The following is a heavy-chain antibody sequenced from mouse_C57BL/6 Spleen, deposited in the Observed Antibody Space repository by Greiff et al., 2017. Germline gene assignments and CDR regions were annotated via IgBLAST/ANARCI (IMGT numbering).Heavy chain of an antibody. Sequence: EVKLQESGPGLVKPSQSLSLTCSVTGYSITSGYYWNWIRQFPGNKLEWMGYISYDGSNNYNPSLKNRISITRDTSKNQFFLKLNSVTTEDTATYYCARDYGSPFFAYWGQGTLVTVSA. CDR1: GYSITSGYY. J-gene: IGHJ3*01. V-gene: IGHV3-6*01. D-gene: IGHD1-1*01. CDR3: ARDYGSPFFAY. CDR2: ISYDGSN.